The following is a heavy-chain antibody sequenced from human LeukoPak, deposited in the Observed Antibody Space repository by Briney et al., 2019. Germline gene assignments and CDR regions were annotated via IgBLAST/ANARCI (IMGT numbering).Heavy chain of an antibody. D-gene: IGHD3-10*01. J-gene: IGHJ6*02. CDR2: ISGSGGST. V-gene: IGHV3-23*01. Sequence: GGSLRLSCAASGFTFSSYAMSWVRQAPGKGLEWVSAISGSGGSTYYADSVKGRFTISRDNSKNTLYLQMNSLRAEDTAVYYCARAHGRITMVRGTRGMDVWGQGTTVTVSS. CDR1: GFTFSSYA. CDR3: ARAHGRITMVRGTRGMDV.